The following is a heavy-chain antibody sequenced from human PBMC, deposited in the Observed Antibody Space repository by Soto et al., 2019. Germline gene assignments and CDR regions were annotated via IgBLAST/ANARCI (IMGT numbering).Heavy chain of an antibody. V-gene: IGHV4-39*01. CDR2: VFYNGSP. D-gene: IGHD3-16*01. J-gene: IGHJ4*02. CDR3: ARHPFGGYAFDS. Sequence: CSLNKQSPGKGLEWTASVFYNGSPYHNPSLESRVSISVDTSDNQFSLKVTSVTAADTGIYYCARHPFGGYAFDSWGQGSLVTVSS.